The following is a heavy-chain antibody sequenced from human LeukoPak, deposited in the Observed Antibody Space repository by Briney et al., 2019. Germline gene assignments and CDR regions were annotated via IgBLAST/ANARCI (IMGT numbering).Heavy chain of an antibody. D-gene: IGHD5-12*01. CDR1: GGTFSDYY. CDR3: ARIRRVRGYPFDY. CDR2: IHPSGML. J-gene: IGHJ4*02. Sequence: SETLSLTCAVYGGTFSDYYWTWIRQSPGKGLEWIGSIHPSGMLYNNPSLESRVTMSRDTSKNQFSLNLNSVTAADTAVYYCARIRRVRGYPFDYWGQGTLVTVSS. V-gene: IGHV4-34*01.